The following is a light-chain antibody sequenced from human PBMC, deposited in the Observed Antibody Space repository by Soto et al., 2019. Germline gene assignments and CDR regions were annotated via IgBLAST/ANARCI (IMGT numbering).Light chain of an antibody. CDR2: DVT. CDR3: CSYAGSSTFAV. V-gene: IGLV2-11*01. J-gene: IGLJ3*02. CDR1: SSDVGGHNY. Sequence: QSALTQPRSVSGSPGQSVTISCTGTSSDVGGHNYVSWYQHHPGKAPKLIIYDVTKRPSGVPDRFSGSKSGNTASLTVSGLQEEDEADYYCCSYAGSSTFAVFGGGTKLTVL.